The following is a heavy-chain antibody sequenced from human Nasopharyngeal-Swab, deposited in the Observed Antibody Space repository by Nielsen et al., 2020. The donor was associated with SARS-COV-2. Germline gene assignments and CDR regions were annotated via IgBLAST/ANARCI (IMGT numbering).Heavy chain of an antibody. J-gene: IGHJ5*02. V-gene: IGHV4-4*02. Sequence: VRQAPGKGLEWIGEIYHSGSTNYNPSLKSRVTISVDTSKNQFSLKLNSVTAADTAVYYCAKYAHYDFLSGYHLGWFDPWGQGTLVTVSS. CDR3: AKYAHYDFLSGYHLGWFDP. D-gene: IGHD3-3*01. CDR2: IYHSGST.